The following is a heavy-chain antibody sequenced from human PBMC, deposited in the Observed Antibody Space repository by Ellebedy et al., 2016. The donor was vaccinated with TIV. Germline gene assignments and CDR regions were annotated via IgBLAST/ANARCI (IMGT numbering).Heavy chain of an antibody. CDR3: AKPTIAAAGREGVDY. V-gene: IGHV3-30*18. CDR2: ISYDGSNK. J-gene: IGHJ4*02. D-gene: IGHD6-13*01. Sequence: GESLKISCAASGFTFSSYGMHWVRQAPGKGLEWVAVISYDGSNKYYADSVKGRFTISRDNSKNTLYLQMNSLRAEDTAVYYCAKPTIAAAGREGVDYWGQGTLVTVSS. CDR1: GFTFSSYG.